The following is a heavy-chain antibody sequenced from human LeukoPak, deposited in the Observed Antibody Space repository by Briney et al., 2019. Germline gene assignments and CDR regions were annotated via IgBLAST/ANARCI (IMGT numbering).Heavy chain of an antibody. Sequence: ASVKVSCKGSGYTFRSYDITWVRQAPGQGLQWMGWISDYNGKTKYAPEFQGRVTLTTDTSTNTAYMELRSLRVDDTAVYFCARAMAVGAFTFDYWGQGTLVTVAS. CDR2: ISDYNGKT. CDR3: ARAMAVGAFTFDY. CDR1: GYTFRSYD. V-gene: IGHV1-18*01. D-gene: IGHD1-26*01. J-gene: IGHJ4*02.